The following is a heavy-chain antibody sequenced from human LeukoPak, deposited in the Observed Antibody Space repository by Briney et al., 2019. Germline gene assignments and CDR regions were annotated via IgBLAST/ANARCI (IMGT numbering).Heavy chain of an antibody. J-gene: IGHJ4*02. CDR3: ARASRLGELSLGY. CDR1: GGSITSGGHY. Sequence: SETLSLTCTVSGGSITSGGHYWSWIRQHPGKGLEWIGYIYYRGTTYYNPSLKSRVTISLGTSKNQFSLQLSSVTAADTAVYYCARASRLGELSLGYWGQGTLVTVSS. D-gene: IGHD3-16*02. CDR2: IYYRGTT. V-gene: IGHV4-31*03.